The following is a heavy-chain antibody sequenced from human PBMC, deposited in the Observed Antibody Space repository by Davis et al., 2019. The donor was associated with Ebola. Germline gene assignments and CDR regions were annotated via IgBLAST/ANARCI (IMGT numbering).Heavy chain of an antibody. Sequence: GESLKISCTDSVITFSSYAMTWVRQAPGKGLEWVSAISGSGGSTYYADSVKGRFPISRDNSKKTLYLQMNSRRAEDTAVYYWARGVLWFGEVVSYWYFDLWGRGTLVTVSS. CDR2: ISGSGGST. D-gene: IGHD3-10*01. CDR1: VITFSSYA. V-gene: IGHV3-23*01. CDR3: ARGVLWFGEVVSYWYFDL. J-gene: IGHJ2*01.